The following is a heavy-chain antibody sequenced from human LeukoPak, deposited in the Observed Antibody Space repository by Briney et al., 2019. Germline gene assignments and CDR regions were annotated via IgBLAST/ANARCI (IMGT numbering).Heavy chain of an antibody. V-gene: IGHV4-4*08. Sequence: PSETLSLTCTVSGGSISSYYWSWTRQPPGKGLECIGYTSPTGSTKYNPSLKSRVTISADTSKNQFSLKLSSVTAADTAVYFCASLGQPNAFDMWGQGTTVSVSS. CDR3: ASLGQPNAFDM. CDR1: GGSISSYY. CDR2: TSPTGST. D-gene: IGHD7-27*01. J-gene: IGHJ3*02.